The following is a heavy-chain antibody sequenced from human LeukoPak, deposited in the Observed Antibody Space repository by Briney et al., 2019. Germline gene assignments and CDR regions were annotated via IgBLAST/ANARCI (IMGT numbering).Heavy chain of an antibody. CDR3: AKDLEMATINLYFDY. J-gene: IGHJ4*02. Sequence: GGSLRLSCAASGFTFSDYYMSWIRQAPGKGLEWVSAIGGSGGSTYYADSVKGRFTISRDNSKNTLYLQMNSLRAEDTAVYYCAKDLEMATINLYFDYWGQGTLVTVSS. CDR2: IGGSGGST. D-gene: IGHD5-24*01. CDR1: GFTFSDYY. V-gene: IGHV3-23*01.